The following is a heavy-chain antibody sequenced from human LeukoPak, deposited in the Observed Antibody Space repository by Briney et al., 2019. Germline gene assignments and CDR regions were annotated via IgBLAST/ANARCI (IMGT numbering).Heavy chain of an antibody. D-gene: IGHD1-20*01. V-gene: IGHV4-30-2*01. J-gene: IGHJ4*02. CDR1: GGSISSGGYS. CDR3: AREGLTGLIDY. CDR2: IYHSGST. Sequence: SETLSLTCAVSGGSISSGGYSWSWIRQPPGQGLEWIGYIYHSGSTYYNPSLKSRVTISVDRSKNQFSLKLSSVTAADTAVYFCAREGLTGLIDYWGQGTLVTVSS.